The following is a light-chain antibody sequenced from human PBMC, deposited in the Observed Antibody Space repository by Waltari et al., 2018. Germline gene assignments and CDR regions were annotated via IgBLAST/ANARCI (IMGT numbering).Light chain of an antibody. J-gene: IGKJ4*01. CDR1: QNLHKY. CDR2: EAF. CDR3: QQRSNWPPLT. Sequence: VLTNSTASLSPSPRERPTLPCRASQNLHKYLAWYQQKPGQAPSLLIYEAFNRATGIPDRFSGSGAGTDFTLTIDSLEPEDFAVYFCQQRSNWPPLTFGGGTKVEIK. V-gene: IGKV3-11*01.